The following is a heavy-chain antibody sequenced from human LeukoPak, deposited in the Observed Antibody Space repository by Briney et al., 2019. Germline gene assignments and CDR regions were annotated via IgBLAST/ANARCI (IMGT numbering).Heavy chain of an antibody. CDR2: IYYTGST. V-gene: IGHV4-59*01. J-gene: IGHJ4*02. CDR3: ARVPYYYDSGGYHYYFDY. Sequence: SSETLSLTCSVSGGSISSYYRSWIRQPPGQGLEWVGYIYYTGSTNYNPSLKSRVTISVDTSKNQFSLKLSSVTAADTAVYYCARVPYYYDSGGYHYYFDYWGPGTVVTVSS. CDR1: GGSISSYY. D-gene: IGHD3-22*01.